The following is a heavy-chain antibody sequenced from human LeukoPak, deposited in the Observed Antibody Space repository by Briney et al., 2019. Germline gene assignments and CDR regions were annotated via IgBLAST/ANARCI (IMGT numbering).Heavy chain of an antibody. CDR2: IIPIFGTA. J-gene: IGHJ3*02. Sequence: GSSVKVSCKASGGTFSSYAISWVRQAPGQGLEWMGGIIPIFGTANYAQRFQGRVTITTDESTSTAYMELSSLRSEDTAVYYCATLAGPTDAFDIWGQGTMVTVSS. V-gene: IGHV1-69*05. CDR3: ATLAGPTDAFDI. CDR1: GGTFSSYA.